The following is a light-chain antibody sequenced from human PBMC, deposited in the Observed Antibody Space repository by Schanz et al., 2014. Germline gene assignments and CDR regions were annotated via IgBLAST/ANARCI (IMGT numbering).Light chain of an antibody. CDR1: QGISNS. CDR2: AAS. CDR3: QQYKYYWG. Sequence: DIQMTQSPSSLSASVGDRVTITCRASQGISNSLAWYQQKPGKVPKLLIYAASTLQSGVPSRFSGSGSGTDFTLTISNLQPEDFATYYCQQYKYYWGFGQGTKVEIK. V-gene: IGKV1-27*01. J-gene: IGKJ1*01.